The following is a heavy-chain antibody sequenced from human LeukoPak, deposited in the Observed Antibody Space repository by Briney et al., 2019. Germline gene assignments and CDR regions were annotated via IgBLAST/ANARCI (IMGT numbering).Heavy chain of an antibody. D-gene: IGHD4-23*01. CDR1: GDSVSNNSAA. V-gene: IGHV6-1*01. CDR2: TYYRSKWYN. CDR3: ARGGAITPYLPFDY. J-gene: IGHJ4*02. Sequence: SQTLSLTCAISGDSVSNNSAAWNWIRQSPSRGLEWLGRTYYRSKWYNDYAVSVKSRITINPDTSKNQFSLQLNSVTPEDTAVYYCARGGAITPYLPFDYWGQGTLVTVSS.